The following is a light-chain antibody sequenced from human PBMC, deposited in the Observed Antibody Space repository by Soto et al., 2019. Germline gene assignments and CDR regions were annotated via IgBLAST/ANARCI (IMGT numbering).Light chain of an antibody. Sequence: QSVLTQPPSVSAAPGQKVTLSCSGSSSNIGSNYVSWYQQLPGTAPKLLIYDNDNRPSGIPDRFSGSKSGTSATLGITGLQTGDEADYYCGTWDSSLSAGYVFGTGTKVTVL. J-gene: IGLJ6*01. CDR2: DND. CDR3: GTWDSSLSAGYV. V-gene: IGLV1-51*01. CDR1: SSNIGSNY.